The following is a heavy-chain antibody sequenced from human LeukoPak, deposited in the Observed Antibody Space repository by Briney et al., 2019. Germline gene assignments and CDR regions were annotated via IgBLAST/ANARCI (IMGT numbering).Heavy chain of an antibody. Sequence: PSETLSLTCTVSGGSISSSSYYWGWIRQPPGKGLEWIGSIYYSGSTYYNPSLKSRVTISVDTSKNQFSLKLSSVTATDTAVYYCARRRGYSYSRRRDYFDYWGQGTLVTVSS. V-gene: IGHV4-39*01. CDR2: IYYSGST. CDR3: ARRRGYSYSRRRDYFDY. CDR1: GGSISSSSYY. J-gene: IGHJ4*02. D-gene: IGHD5-18*01.